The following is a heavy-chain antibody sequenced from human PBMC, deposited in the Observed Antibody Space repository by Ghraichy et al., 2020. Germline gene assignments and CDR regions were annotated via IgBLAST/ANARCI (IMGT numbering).Heavy chain of an antibody. CDR3: ATGVGYDFWSGYFY. V-gene: IGHV1-24*01. D-gene: IGHD3-3*01. CDR2: FDPEDGET. J-gene: IGHJ4*02. Sequence: ASVKVSCKVSGYTLTELSMHWVRQAPGKGLEWMGGFDPEDGETIYAQKFQGRVTMTEDTSTDTAYMELSSLRSEDTAVYYCATGVGYDFWSGYFYWGQGTLVTVSS. CDR1: GYTLTELS.